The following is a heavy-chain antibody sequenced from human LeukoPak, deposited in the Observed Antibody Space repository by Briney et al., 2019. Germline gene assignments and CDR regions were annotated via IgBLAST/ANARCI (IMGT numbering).Heavy chain of an antibody. J-gene: IGHJ4*02. CDR2: ISSNGGST. CDR3: AKAVRYYDIPPFDY. D-gene: IGHD3-9*01. CDR1: GFTFSSYA. Sequence: PGGSLRLSCAASGFTFSSYAMHWVRQAPGKGLEYVSAISSNGGSTYYANSVKGRFTISRDNSKNTLYLQMNSLRAEDTAVYYCAKAVRYYDIPPFDYWGQGTLVTVSS. V-gene: IGHV3-64*01.